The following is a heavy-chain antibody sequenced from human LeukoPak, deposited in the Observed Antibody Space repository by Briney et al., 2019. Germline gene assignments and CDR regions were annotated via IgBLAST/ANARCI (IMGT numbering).Heavy chain of an antibody. J-gene: IGHJ4*02. V-gene: IGHV1-3*01. CDR1: GYSFTINS. D-gene: IGHD3-9*01. CDR3: ARDGIDISTGPLNS. CDR2: INGGNGNT. Sequence: ASVKVSCKASGYSFTINSMHWVRQAPGQRLEWMGWINGGNGNTKYSQNFQGRVTITRDTSASTAYMELSSLRSEDTAVYYCARDGIDISTGPLNSWGQGTLVTVSS.